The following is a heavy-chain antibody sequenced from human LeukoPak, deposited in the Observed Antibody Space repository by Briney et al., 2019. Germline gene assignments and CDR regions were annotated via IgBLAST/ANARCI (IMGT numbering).Heavy chain of an antibody. CDR2: IYTSGST. CDR1: GASITSYY. D-gene: IGHD2-2*01. Sequence: SETLSLTCAVSGASITSYYWTGIRQPAGKGLEWLGRIYTSGSTNYSPSLKSRVTMSVDTSKNQFSLKLSSVTAADTAVYYCARLSADSSSSRGFDYWGQGTLVTVSS. V-gene: IGHV4-4*07. J-gene: IGHJ4*02. CDR3: ARLSADSSSSRGFDY.